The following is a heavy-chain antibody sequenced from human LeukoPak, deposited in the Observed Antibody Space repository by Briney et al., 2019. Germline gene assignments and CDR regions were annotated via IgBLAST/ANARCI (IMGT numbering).Heavy chain of an antibody. Sequence: PSETLSLTCTVSGGSISSYYWSWIRQPPGKGLEWIGYIYYSGSTNYNPSLKSRVTISVDTSKNQFSLKLSSVTAADTAVYYCARMSYDSSGYYLAYWGQGTLVTVSS. J-gene: IGHJ4*02. CDR1: GGSISSYY. V-gene: IGHV4-59*12. D-gene: IGHD3-22*01. CDR2: IYYSGST. CDR3: ARMSYDSSGYYLAY.